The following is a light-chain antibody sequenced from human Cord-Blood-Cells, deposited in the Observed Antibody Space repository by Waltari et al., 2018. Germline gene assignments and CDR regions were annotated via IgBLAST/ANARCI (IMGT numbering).Light chain of an antibody. CDR3: CSYAGSYTVV. CDR1: SSDVGGYYY. J-gene: IGLJ2*01. CDR2: DVS. Sequence: QSALTQPRSVSGSPGQSVTISCTGTSSDVGGYYYLPWYQQHPGKAPKLMIYDVSKRPSGVPDRFSGSNSGNTASLTISGLQAEDEADYYCCSYAGSYTVVFGGGTKLTVL. V-gene: IGLV2-11*01.